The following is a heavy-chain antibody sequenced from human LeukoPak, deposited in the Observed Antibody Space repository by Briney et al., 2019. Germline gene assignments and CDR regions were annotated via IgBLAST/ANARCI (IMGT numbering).Heavy chain of an antibody. V-gene: IGHV3-7*01. J-gene: IGHJ4*02. D-gene: IGHD6-13*01. Sequence: PGGSLRLSCAASGFTFSSYWMSWVRQAPGKGLEWVPNIKQDGSEKYYVDSVKGRFTISRDNAKNSLYLQMNSLRAEDTAVYYCARSAGSSGWYEGYYFDYWGQGTLVTVSS. CDR2: IKQDGSEK. CDR1: GFTFSSYW. CDR3: ARSAGSSGWYEGYYFDY.